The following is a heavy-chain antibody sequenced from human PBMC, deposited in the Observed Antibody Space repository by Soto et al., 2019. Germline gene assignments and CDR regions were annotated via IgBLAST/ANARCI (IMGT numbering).Heavy chain of an antibody. D-gene: IGHD2-15*01. J-gene: IGHJ5*02. CDR3: VRTVGWLDP. CDR2: INYSGRT. V-gene: IGHV4-59*12. Sequence: SETLSLTCTVSGGSISTYYWSWIRQPPGKGLEWIGYINYSGRTNYNPSLKSRITINPDTSKNQFSLQLNSVSPEDTAVYYCVRTVGWLDPWGQGILVTVSS. CDR1: GGSISTYY.